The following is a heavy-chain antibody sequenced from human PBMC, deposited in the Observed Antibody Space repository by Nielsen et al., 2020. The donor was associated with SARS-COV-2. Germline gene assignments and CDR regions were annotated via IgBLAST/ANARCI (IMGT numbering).Heavy chain of an antibody. Sequence: SVKVSCKASGGTFSNYAISWVRQAPGQGLEWMGGIIPIFGTADYAQKFQGRVTITADESTSTAYMDLSSLRSEDTAVYYCAKDSYLVRRVVTDLWYWGQGTLVTVSS. V-gene: IGHV1-69*13. CDR2: IIPIFGTA. CDR3: AKDSYLVRRVVTDLWY. D-gene: IGHD3-10*01. CDR1: GGTFSNYA. J-gene: IGHJ4*02.